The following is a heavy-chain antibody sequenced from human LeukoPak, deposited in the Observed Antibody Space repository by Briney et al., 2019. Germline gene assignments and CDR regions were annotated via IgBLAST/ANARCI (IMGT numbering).Heavy chain of an antibody. CDR1: GFTFSSYA. D-gene: IGHD2-21*02. Sequence: GGSLRLSCAASGFTFSSYAMSWVRQAPGKGLAWVSLISGSGVSTYCADSVKGRFTISRDNAKNSLYLQMNSLRAEDTAVYYCARAKTCGGDCYHFDYWGQGTLVTVSS. V-gene: IGHV3-23*01. CDR2: ISGSGVST. CDR3: ARAKTCGGDCYHFDY. J-gene: IGHJ4*02.